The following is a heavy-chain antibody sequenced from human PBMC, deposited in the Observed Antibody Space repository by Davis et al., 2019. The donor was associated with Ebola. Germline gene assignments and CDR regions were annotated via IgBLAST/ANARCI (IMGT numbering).Heavy chain of an antibody. CDR2: ISYDGSNK. D-gene: IGHD6-13*01. J-gene: IGHJ4*02. CDR1: GFTFSSYG. Sequence: GGSLRLPCAASGFTFSSYGMHWVRQTPGKGLEWVAVISYDGSNKYYADSVKGRFTISRDNSKNTLYLQMNSLRAEDTAVYYCAKHQTIAAGALLRALYFDYWGQGTLVTVSS. V-gene: IGHV3-30*18. CDR3: AKHQTIAAGALLRALYFDY.